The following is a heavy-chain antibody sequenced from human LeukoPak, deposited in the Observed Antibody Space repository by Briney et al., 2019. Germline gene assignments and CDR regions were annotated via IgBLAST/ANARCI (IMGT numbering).Heavy chain of an antibody. Sequence: GGSLRLSCAASGFTFSSYSMNLVRQAPGKGLEWVSSISSSSSYIYYADSVRGRFTISRDNAKNSLYLQMNSLRAEDTAVYYCARGREIAAAGLDYWGQGTLVTVSS. V-gene: IGHV3-21*01. J-gene: IGHJ4*02. D-gene: IGHD6-13*01. CDR3: ARGREIAAAGLDY. CDR2: ISSSSSYI. CDR1: GFTFSSYS.